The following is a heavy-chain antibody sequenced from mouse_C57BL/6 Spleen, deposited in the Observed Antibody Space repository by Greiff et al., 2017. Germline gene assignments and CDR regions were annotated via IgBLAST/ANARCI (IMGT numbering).Heavy chain of an antibody. J-gene: IGHJ2*01. D-gene: IGHD1-2*01. CDR3: ARTTALYFDY. CDR1: GYTFTSYW. CDR2: IDPSDSYT. V-gene: IGHV1-69*01. Sequence: QVQLQQSGAELVMPGASVKLSCKASGYTFTSYWMHWVKQRPGQGLEWIGEIDPSDSYTNYNQKFKGKSTLTVDKSSSTAYMQLSSLTSEDSAVYYCARTTALYFDYWGQGTTLTVSS.